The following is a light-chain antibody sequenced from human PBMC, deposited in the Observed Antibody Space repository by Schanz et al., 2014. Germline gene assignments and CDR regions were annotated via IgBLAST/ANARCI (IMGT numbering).Light chain of an antibody. Sequence: QSALTQPASVSGSPGQSITISCTGTSSDVGNYNLVFWYQQHPGKAPKLMIYEGSRRPSGVSNRFSGSKSGNTASLTISGLQAEDEADYYCFSYAGRNTYVFGGGTKVTVL. CDR3: FSYAGRNTYV. V-gene: IGLV2-23*01. CDR1: SSDVGNYNL. J-gene: IGLJ3*02. CDR2: EGS.